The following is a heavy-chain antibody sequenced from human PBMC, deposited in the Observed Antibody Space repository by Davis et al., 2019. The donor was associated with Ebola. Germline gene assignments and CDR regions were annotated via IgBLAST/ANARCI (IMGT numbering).Heavy chain of an antibody. V-gene: IGHV4-39*01. CDR3: ARHKGIAVAGLDY. Sequence: SETLSPTCTVSGGSISSSSYYWGWIRQPPGKGLEWIGSIYYSGSTYYNPSLKSRVTISVDTSKNQFSLKLSSVTAADTAVYYCARHKGIAVAGLDYWGQGTLVTVSS. CDR2: IYYSGST. D-gene: IGHD6-19*01. CDR1: GGSISSSSYY. J-gene: IGHJ4*02.